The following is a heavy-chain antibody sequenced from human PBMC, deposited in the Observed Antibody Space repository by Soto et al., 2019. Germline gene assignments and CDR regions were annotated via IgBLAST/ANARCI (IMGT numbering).Heavy chain of an antibody. V-gene: IGHV3-23*01. Sequence: PSETLSLTCAVYGGSFSGYYWSWIRQAPGKGLEWVSAISGSGGSTYYADSVKGRFTISRDNSKNTLYLQMNSLRAEDTAVYYCAKARYYYDSSGYNPAGIPGHFFDYWGQGTMDTVSS. J-gene: IGHJ4*02. CDR2: ISGSGGST. D-gene: IGHD3-22*01. CDR1: GGSFSGYY. CDR3: AKARYYYDSSGYNPAGIPGHFFDY.